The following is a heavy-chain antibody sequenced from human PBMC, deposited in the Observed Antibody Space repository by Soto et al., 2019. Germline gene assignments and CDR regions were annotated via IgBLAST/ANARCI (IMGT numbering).Heavy chain of an antibody. Sequence: EVQLLESGGGLVQPGGSLRLSCTTSGFTFSSNAMSWVRQAPGKGLEWVSAISGSGGSTYYADSVKGRFTISRDNSKNTLYLQMNSLRAEDRAVYYCAKAGENYYYYGMDVWGQGTTVTVSS. J-gene: IGHJ6*02. V-gene: IGHV3-23*01. CDR2: ISGSGGST. CDR3: AKAGENYYYYGMDV. CDR1: GFTFSSNA.